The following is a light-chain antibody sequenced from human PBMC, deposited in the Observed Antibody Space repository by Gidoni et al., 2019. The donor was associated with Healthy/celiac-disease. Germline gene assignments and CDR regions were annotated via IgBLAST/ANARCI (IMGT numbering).Light chain of an antibody. CDR3: SSYTSSSVV. V-gene: IGLV2-14*04. Sequence: VSGSPGQSITISCTGTSSDVGGYNYVSWYQQHPGKAPKLMIYDVSNRPSGVSNRFSGSKSGNTASLTISGLQAEDEADYYCSSYTSSSVVFGGGTKLTVL. CDR2: DVS. J-gene: IGLJ2*01. CDR1: SSDVGGYNY.